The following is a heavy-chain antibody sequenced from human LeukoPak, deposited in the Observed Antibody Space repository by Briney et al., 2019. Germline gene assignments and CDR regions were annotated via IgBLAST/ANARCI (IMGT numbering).Heavy chain of an antibody. V-gene: IGHV3-30*18. CDR1: RFTFSSFR. Sequence: GGPLTLPCAASRFTFSSFRMLWVRQAPGKGLEGGAVISYDGSNKYYADSVKGRFTISRVNSKNTMYLQMNSLRAEDTAVYYCSKAFYGDYVGGGDAFDIWGQGTMVTVSS. D-gene: IGHD4-17*01. CDR2: ISYDGSNK. J-gene: IGHJ3*02. CDR3: SKAFYGDYVGGGDAFDI.